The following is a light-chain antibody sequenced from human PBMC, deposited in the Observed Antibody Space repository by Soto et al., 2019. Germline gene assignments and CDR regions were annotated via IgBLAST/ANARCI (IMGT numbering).Light chain of an antibody. V-gene: IGLV2-14*01. J-gene: IGLJ1*01. CDR2: EVS. CDR1: SSDVGGYNY. CDR3: SSYTSTNTLAV. Sequence: QSVLTQPASVSGSPGQSITISCTGTSSDVGGYNYVSWYQQHAGFAPKLIIYEVSNRPSGVSNRFSGSKSGDTASLTISGLQAEDEADYYSSSYTSTNTLAVFGTGTKVTVL.